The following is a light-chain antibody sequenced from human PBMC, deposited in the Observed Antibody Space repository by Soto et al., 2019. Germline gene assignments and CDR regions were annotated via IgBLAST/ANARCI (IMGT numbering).Light chain of an antibody. J-gene: IGKJ1*01. CDR2: DAS. V-gene: IGKV3-11*01. CDR3: LQHSGTSPKT. Sequence: EVVLTQSPATLSVSPGDRATLSCRASQSVSRNLAWYQQKPGQAPRLLIYDASNRATGIPARFSGSGSGTDFTLNITRLEPEDSAVYYCLQHSGTSPKTFGQGTKVDIK. CDR1: QSVSRN.